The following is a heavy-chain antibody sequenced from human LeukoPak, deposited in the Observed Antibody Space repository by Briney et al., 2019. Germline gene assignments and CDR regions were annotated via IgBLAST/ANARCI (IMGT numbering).Heavy chain of an antibody. CDR3: ARGAWAHYYYYGMDV. J-gene: IGHJ6*02. Sequence: PSETLSLTCAAYGGSFSGYYWSWIRQPPGKGLEWIGEINHSGSTNYNPSLKSRVTISVDTSKNQFSLKLSSVTAADTAVYYCARGAWAHYYYYGMDVWGQGTTVTVSS. CDR2: INHSGST. V-gene: IGHV4-34*01. D-gene: IGHD3-16*01. CDR1: GGSFSGYY.